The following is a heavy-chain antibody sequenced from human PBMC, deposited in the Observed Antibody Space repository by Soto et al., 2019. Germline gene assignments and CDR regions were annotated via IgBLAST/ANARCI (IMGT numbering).Heavy chain of an antibody. CDR2: MNPSTGNT. J-gene: IGHJ4*02. Sequence: QVQLVQSGAEVKKPGASVKVSCKASGYTFTSYDINWVRQAPGQGLEWMGWMNPSTGNTGYAQKFQGRFILTRDTSLSTAYMELNSLTSEDTAEYYCTRNPANTGYFEYWGQGTLVTVSS. CDR1: GYTFTSYD. V-gene: IGHV1-8*01. D-gene: IGHD2-8*02. CDR3: TRNPANTGYFEY.